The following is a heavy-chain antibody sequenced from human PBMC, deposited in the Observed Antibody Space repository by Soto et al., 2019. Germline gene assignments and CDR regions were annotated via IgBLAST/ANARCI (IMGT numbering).Heavy chain of an antibody. V-gene: IGHV3-48*02. J-gene: IGHJ4*02. CDR2: ISSSGSTV. CDR1: GFTISNYN. Sequence: WWSLRLSCAASGFTISNYNMNWVRQAPGKGLEWVSYISSSGSTVYYADSVKGRFTISRDNAKNSLYLQMNSLRDEDTAVYYCARAFAYWGQGTLVTVSS. CDR3: ARAFAY.